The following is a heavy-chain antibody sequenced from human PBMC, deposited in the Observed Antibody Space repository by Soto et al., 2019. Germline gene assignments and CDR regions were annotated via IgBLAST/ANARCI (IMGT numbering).Heavy chain of an antibody. CDR1: GFTFSSYG. CDR3: AKGPGTSLRFLLWFDP. J-gene: IGHJ5*02. V-gene: IGHV3-30*18. Sequence: GGSLRLSCAASGFTFSSYGMHWVRQAPGKGLEWVAVISYDGSNKYYADSVKGRFTISRDNSKNTLYLQMNSLRAEDTAVYYCAKGPGTSLRFLLWFDPWGQGTLVTVSS. CDR2: ISYDGSNK. D-gene: IGHD3-3*01.